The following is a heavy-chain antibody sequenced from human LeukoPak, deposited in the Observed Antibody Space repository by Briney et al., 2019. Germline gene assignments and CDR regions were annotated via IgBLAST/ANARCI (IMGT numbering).Heavy chain of an antibody. Sequence: PGGSLRLSCAASGFTFSSYGMHWVRQAPSKGLEWVAFIHYDGSNNYYADSVKGRFTISRDNSKNTLYLQMNTLRADDTAVYYCAKDHGSSDWYYFDYWGQGTLVTVSS. CDR1: GFTFSSYG. V-gene: IGHV3-30*02. CDR3: AKDHGSSDWYYFDY. CDR2: IHYDGSNN. J-gene: IGHJ4*02. D-gene: IGHD6-13*01.